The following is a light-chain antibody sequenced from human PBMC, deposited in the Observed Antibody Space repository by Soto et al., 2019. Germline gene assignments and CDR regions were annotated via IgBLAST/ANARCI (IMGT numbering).Light chain of an antibody. Sequence: DVHMTQSPSSLSASVGDRVTITCRASRSLSGRLAWYQQNPGRAPKLLIYDTSNLESGVPSRFSGSGSGTEFTLTISRLQPVDFATYYCQEYNSFSYTFGQGTRLEIK. CDR1: RSLSGR. V-gene: IGKV1-5*01. J-gene: IGKJ2*01. CDR2: DTS. CDR3: QEYNSFSYT.